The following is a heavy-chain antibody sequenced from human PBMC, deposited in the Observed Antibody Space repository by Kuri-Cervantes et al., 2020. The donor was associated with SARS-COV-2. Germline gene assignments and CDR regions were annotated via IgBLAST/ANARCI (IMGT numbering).Heavy chain of an antibody. D-gene: IGHD3-10*01. Sequence: KVSCKGSGYSFTSYWISWVRQMPGKGLEWMGRIDPSDSYTNYSPSFQGHVTISADKSTSTAYLQWSSLKASDTAMYYCARSLWHRVGMDVWGQGTTVTVSS. J-gene: IGHJ6*02. V-gene: IGHV5-10-1*01. CDR1: GYSFTSYW. CDR2: IDPSDSYT. CDR3: ARSLWHRVGMDV.